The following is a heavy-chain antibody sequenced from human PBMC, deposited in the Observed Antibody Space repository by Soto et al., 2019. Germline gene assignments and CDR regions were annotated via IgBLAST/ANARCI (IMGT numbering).Heavy chain of an antibody. CDR3: ATDRDDFWSGYIDY. CDR1: GFTFDDYA. D-gene: IGHD3-3*01. V-gene: IGHV3-9*01. CDR2: ISWNSGSI. J-gene: IGHJ4*02. Sequence: EVQLVESGGGLVQPGRSLRLSCAASGFTFDDYAMHWVRQAPGKGLEWVSGISWNSGSIGYADSVKGRFTISRDNAKNSLYLQMNSLRAEDTALYYCATDRDDFWSGYIDYWGQGTLVTVSS.